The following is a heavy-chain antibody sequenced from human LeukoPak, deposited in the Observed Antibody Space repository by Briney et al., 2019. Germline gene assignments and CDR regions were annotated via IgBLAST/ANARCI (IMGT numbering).Heavy chain of an antibody. D-gene: IGHD5-24*01. CDR1: GYTFTSYY. CDR2: INPSGGST. CDR3: ARCAGSWLQDMRGYYYYYMDV. J-gene: IGHJ6*03. V-gene: IGHV1-46*01. Sequence: GASVKVSCKASGYTFTSYYMHWVRQAPGQGLEWMGIINPSGGSTSYAQKFQGRVTMTRDMSTSTVYMELSSLRSEDTAVYYCARCAGSWLQDMRGYYYYYMDVWGKGTTVTVSS.